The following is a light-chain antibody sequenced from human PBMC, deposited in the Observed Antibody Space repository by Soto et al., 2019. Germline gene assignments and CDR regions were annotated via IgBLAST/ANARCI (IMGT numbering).Light chain of an antibody. V-gene: IGLV2-14*01. CDR3: SSYTSSSPYV. CDR2: EVS. CDR1: SSDVGGYNY. J-gene: IGLJ1*01. Sequence: ALTQPASLSGSPGQSITISCTGTSSDVGGYNYVSWYQQHPGKAPKLMIYEVSNRPSGVSNRFSGSKSGNTASLTISGLQAEDEADYYCSSYTSSSPYVFGTGTKVTVL.